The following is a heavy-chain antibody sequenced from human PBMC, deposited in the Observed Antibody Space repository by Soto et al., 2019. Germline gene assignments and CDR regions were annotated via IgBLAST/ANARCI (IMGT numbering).Heavy chain of an antibody. J-gene: IGHJ4*02. D-gene: IGHD3-16*01. V-gene: IGHV3-30-3*01. CDR2: ISYDGSNK. CDR1: GFTFSSYA. CDR3: ARQPVSYYFVY. Sequence: LRLSCAASGFTFSSYAMHWVRQAPGKGLEWVAVISYDGSNKYYADSVKGRFTISRDNSKNTLYLQMNSLRAEDTAVYYCARQPVSYYFVYWGQGTLVTVSS.